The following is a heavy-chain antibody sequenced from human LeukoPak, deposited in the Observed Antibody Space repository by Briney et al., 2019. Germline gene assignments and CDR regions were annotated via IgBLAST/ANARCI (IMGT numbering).Heavy chain of an antibody. CDR2: IKQDGSEK. V-gene: IGHV3-7*01. CDR3: ARRGMVRGVIRYYYYYMDV. CDR1: GFTFSSYW. Sequence: GGSLRLSCAASGFTFSSYWMSWVRQAPGKGLEWVANIKQDGSEKYYVDSVKGRFTISRDNAKNSLYLQMNSLRAEDTAVYYCARRGMVRGVIRYYYYYMDVWGKGTTVTISS. J-gene: IGHJ6*03. D-gene: IGHD3-10*01.